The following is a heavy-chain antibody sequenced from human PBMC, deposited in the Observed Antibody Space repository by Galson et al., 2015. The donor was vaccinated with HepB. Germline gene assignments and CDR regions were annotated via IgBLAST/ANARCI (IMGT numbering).Heavy chain of an antibody. Sequence: SVKVSCKASGGTFSSYATSWVRQAPGQGLEWMGRIIPILGIANYAQKFQGRVTITADKSTSTAYMELSSLRSEDTAVYYCARARGMKTYYYDSSGYFGWFDPWGQGTLVTVSS. V-gene: IGHV1-69*04. CDR3: ARARGMKTYYYDSSGYFGWFDP. D-gene: IGHD3-22*01. CDR2: IIPILGIA. CDR1: GGTFSSYA. J-gene: IGHJ5*02.